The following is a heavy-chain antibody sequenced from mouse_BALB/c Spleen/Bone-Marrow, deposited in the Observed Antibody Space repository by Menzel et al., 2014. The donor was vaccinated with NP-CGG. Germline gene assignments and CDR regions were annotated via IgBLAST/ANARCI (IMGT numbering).Heavy chain of an antibody. J-gene: IGHJ4*01. CDR3: ARGVVYYYAMDY. Sequence: QVQLQHSGAELVKPGASVKLSCKASGYTFTNYWMHWVKQRPGQGLEWIGEIDPSDSYSNYNQNFKGKATLTVDKSSSTAYMQLTSLTSEDSAVYYCARGVVYYYAMDYWGQGTSVTVSS. CDR2: IDPSDSYS. CDR1: GYTFTNYW. V-gene: IGHV1-69*02.